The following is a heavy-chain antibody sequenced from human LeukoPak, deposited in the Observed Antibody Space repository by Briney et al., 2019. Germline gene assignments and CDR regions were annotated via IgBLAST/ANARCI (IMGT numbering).Heavy chain of an antibody. CDR3: ARDMGYSGSYSFDY. J-gene: IGHJ4*02. V-gene: IGHV1-69*04. CDR1: GGTFSSYA. D-gene: IGHD1-26*01. Sequence: SVKVSCKASGGTFSSYAISWVRQAPGQGLEWMGRIIPILGIANYAQKFQGRVTITADKSTSTAYMELSSLRSEDTAVYYCARDMGYSGSYSFDYWGQGTLVTVSS. CDR2: IIPILGIA.